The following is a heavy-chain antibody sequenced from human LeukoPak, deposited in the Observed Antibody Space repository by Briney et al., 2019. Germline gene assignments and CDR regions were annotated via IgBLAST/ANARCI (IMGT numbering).Heavy chain of an antibody. CDR3: ARRVENYYDTSGYYISDAFDI. CDR2: IYYSGST. V-gene: IGHV4-59*12. Sequence: SETLSLTCTVSGGSISSYYWSWIRQPPGKGLEWIGYIYYSGSTSYNPSLKSRVTISVDTSKKQFSLRLSSVTAADTAVYYCARRVENYYDTSGYYISDAFDIWGQGTMVTVSS. J-gene: IGHJ3*02. CDR1: GGSISSYY. D-gene: IGHD3-22*01.